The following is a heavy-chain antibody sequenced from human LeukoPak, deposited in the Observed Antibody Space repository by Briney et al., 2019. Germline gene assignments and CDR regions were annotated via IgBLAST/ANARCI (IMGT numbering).Heavy chain of an antibody. Sequence: SETLSLTCTVSGGSISSYYWNWIRQHPGKGLEWIGYIYYSGSTYYSPSLKSRVTISVDTSKNQFSLRLSSVTAADTAVYYCARRAHGDYVDFFDYWGQGTLVTVSS. CDR3: ARRAHGDYVDFFDY. D-gene: IGHD4-17*01. CDR1: GGSISSYY. J-gene: IGHJ4*02. V-gene: IGHV4-59*06. CDR2: IYYSGST.